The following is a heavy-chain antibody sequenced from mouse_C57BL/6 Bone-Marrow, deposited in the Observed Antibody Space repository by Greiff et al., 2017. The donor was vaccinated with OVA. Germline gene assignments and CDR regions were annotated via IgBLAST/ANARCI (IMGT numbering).Heavy chain of an antibody. V-gene: IGHV3-6*01. D-gene: IGHD2-5*01. CDR3: ARENYSKRSYFDY. CDR2: ISYDGSN. CDR1: GYSITSGYY. J-gene: IGHJ2*01. Sequence: EVQLQQSGPGLVKPSQSLSLTCSVTGYSITSGYYWNWIRQFPGNKLEWMGYISYDGSNNYNPSLKNRISITRDTSKNQFFLKLNSVTTEDTATYYCARENYSKRSYFDYWGQGTTLTVSS.